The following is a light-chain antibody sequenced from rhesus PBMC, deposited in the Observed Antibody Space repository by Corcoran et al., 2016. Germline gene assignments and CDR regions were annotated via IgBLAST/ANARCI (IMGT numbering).Light chain of an antibody. V-gene: IGKV2-78*01. CDR1: QALLQSAGYSF. Sequence: DIVMTQTPLSLSVTPGEPASISCRSRQALLQSAGYSFLYWYLPKPVQFPPFCCYLVSNRGSGVPNRFSGGGSSTDFTLKISRVKAEDVGVYYCEQTLQTPFTFGPGTKLDIK. CDR3: EQTLQTPFT. J-gene: IGKJ3*01. CDR2: LVS.